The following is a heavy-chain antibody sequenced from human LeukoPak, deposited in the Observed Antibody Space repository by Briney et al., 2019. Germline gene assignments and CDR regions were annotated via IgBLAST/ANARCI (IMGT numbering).Heavy chain of an antibody. CDR3: ARAPRTYSGSYGSAFDI. D-gene: IGHD1-26*01. V-gene: IGHV3-23*01. Sequence: PGGSLRLSCAASGFTFDYYAMSWVRQAPGKGLEWLSSISGGGKSTYYADAVKGRFTISRDNSKNTLYLQIHSLRAEDTAIYYCARAPRTYSGSYGSAFDIWGQGTMVTVSS. CDR2: ISGGGKST. CDR1: GFTFDYYA. J-gene: IGHJ3*02.